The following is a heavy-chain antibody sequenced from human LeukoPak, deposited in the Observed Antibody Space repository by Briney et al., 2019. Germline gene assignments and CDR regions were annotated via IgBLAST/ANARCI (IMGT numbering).Heavy chain of an antibody. CDR3: ARCSSGWCDFDY. J-gene: IGHJ4*02. CDR2: IIPIFGTA. CDR1: GGTFSSYA. D-gene: IGHD6-19*01. V-gene: IGHV1-69*13. Sequence: ASVKVSCKASGGTFSSYAISWVRQAPGQGLEWMGGIIPIFGTANYAQKFQGRVTITADESTSTAYMELSSLRSEDTAVYYCARCSSGWCDFDYWGQGTLVTVSS.